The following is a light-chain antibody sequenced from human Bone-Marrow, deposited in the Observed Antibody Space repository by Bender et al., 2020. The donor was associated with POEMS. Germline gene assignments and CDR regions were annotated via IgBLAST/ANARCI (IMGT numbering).Light chain of an antibody. V-gene: IGLV3-25*03. CDR1: ALPKEY. J-gene: IGLJ3*02. Sequence: SYDLTQPPSVSVSPGQTARIPCSGDALPKEYVYWYRQKPGQAPVLVMYKDTERPSGIPERFSGSLSGTTVTLTISGVQAEDEADYYCHSAHRSGNYYSWMFGGGTRLTVL. CDR3: HSAHRSGNYYSWM. CDR2: KDT.